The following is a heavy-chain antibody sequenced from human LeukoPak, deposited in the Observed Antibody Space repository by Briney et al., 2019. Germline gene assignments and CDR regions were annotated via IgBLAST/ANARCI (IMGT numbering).Heavy chain of an antibody. V-gene: IGHV3-43D*04. CDR1: GFTFDDYA. Sequence: GGSLRLSCAASGFTFDDYAMHWVRQAPGKGLEWVSLISWDGGSTYYADSVKGRFTISRDNSKNSLYLQMNSLRAEDTALYCCAKDIARYPITGGMDVWGKGTTVTVSS. CDR3: AKDIARYPITGGMDV. CDR2: ISWDGGST. J-gene: IGHJ6*04. D-gene: IGHD3-9*01.